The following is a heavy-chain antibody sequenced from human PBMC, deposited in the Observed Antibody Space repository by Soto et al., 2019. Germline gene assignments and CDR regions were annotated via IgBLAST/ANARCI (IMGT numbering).Heavy chain of an antibody. CDR2: IYYSGST. D-gene: IGHD3-22*01. CDR1: GGAFRSYY. CDR3: ARARGYYDSSGYYDYYGMDV. J-gene: IGHJ6*04. V-gene: IGHV4-59*13. Sequence: SDTLSHTCTAPGGAFRSYYRSWIRQTPGKGLEWIGYIYYSGSTNYNPSLKSRVTISVDTSKNQFSLKLSSVTAADTAVYYCARARGYYDSSGYYDYYGMDVWGKGTTVTVS.